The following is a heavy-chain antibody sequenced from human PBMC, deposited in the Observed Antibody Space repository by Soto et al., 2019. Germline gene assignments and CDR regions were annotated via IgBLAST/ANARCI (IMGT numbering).Heavy chain of an antibody. J-gene: IGHJ4*02. D-gene: IGHD2-21*02. CDR3: AKDVTRRALLNPGPDY. CDR1: GFTFSSYG. V-gene: IGHV3-30*18. CDR2: ISYDGSNK. Sequence: QVQLVESGGGVVQPGRSLRLSCAASGFTFSSYGMHWVRQAPGKGLEWVAVISYDGSNKYYADSVKGRFTISRDNSKNTLYLQMNSLRAEDTAVYYCAKDVTRRALLNPGPDYWGQGTLVTVSS.